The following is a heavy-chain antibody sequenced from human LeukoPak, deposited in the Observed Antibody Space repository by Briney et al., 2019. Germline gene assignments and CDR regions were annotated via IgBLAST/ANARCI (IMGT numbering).Heavy chain of an antibody. CDR1: GFTFSIYG. CDR3: AELGITMIGGV. CDR2: ISSSGSTI. V-gene: IGHV3-48*04. J-gene: IGHJ6*04. Sequence: GRSLRLSCAASGFTFSIYGMHWVRQAPGRGLEWVSYISSSGSTIYYADSVKGRFTISRDNSKHSLYLQMNSLGAEDTAVYYCAELGITMIGGVWGKGTTVTISS. D-gene: IGHD3-10*02.